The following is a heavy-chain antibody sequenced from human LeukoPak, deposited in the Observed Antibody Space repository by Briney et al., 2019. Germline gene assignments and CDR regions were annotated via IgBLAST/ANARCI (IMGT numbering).Heavy chain of an antibody. D-gene: IGHD5-12*01. Sequence: GASAKVSCKASGYTFTSYYMHWVRQAPGQGLEWMGIINPSGGSTSYAQKFQGRVTMTRDMSTSTVYMELSSLRSEDTAVYYCARDQSGYDYYFDYWGQGTLVTVSS. J-gene: IGHJ4*02. V-gene: IGHV1-46*01. CDR3: ARDQSGYDYYFDY. CDR2: INPSGGST. CDR1: GYTFTSYY.